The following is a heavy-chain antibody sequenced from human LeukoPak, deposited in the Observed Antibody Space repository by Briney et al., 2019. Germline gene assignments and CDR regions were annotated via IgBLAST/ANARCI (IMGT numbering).Heavy chain of an antibody. CDR2: IYYSGST. CDR1: GGSISSYY. Sequence: PSETPSLTCAVSGGSISSYYWSWIRQPPGKELEWIGYIYYSGSTNYNPSLKSRVTISVDTSKNQFSLKLSSVTAADTAVYYCARESPVYNWFDPWGQGTLVTVSS. J-gene: IGHJ5*02. V-gene: IGHV4-59*01. CDR3: ARESPVYNWFDP.